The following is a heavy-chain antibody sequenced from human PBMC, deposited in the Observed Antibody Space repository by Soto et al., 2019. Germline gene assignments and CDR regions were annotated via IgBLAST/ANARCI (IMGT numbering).Heavy chain of an antibody. J-gene: IGHJ6*02. D-gene: IGHD6-6*01. Sequence: QVQLVESGGGVVQPGRSLRLSCAASGFTFSSYAMHWVSQAPGKGLEWVAIISYDGSNKYYADSVKGRFTISRDNSKNTLYLQMNSLRAEDTAVYYCARAPSIAAPNGMDVWGQGTTVTVSS. V-gene: IGHV3-30-3*01. CDR1: GFTFSSYA. CDR2: ISYDGSNK. CDR3: ARAPSIAAPNGMDV.